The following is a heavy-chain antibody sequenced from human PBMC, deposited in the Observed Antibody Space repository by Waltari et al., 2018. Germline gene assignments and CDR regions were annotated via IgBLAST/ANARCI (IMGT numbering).Heavy chain of an antibody. Sequence: QVQLQQSGPGPVKPSQTLSLTRAIPGDRVPSNSSASTWLRTSPSRGLEWLGRTYYRSKWYNDYAVSVKSRITINPDTSKNQFSLQLNSVTPEDTAVYYCARGPQKGEDWFDPWGQGTLVTVSS. J-gene: IGHJ5*02. V-gene: IGHV6-1*01. CDR3: ARGPQKGEDWFDP. D-gene: IGHD2-21*01. CDR2: TYYRSKWYN. CDR1: GDRVPSNSSA.